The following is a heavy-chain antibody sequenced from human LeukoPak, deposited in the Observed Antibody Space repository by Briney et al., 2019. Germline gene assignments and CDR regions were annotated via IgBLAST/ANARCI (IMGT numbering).Heavy chain of an antibody. CDR2: IYYSGST. J-gene: IGHJ5*02. V-gene: IGHV4-61*08. D-gene: IGHD3-10*01. CDR1: GGSISSGGYY. CDR3: ARVLSMVRGAWFDP. Sequence: SETLSLTCTVSGGSISSGGYYWSWIRQHPGKGLEWIGYIYYSGSTNYNPSLKSRVTISVDTSKNQFSLKLSSVTAADTAVYYCARVLSMVRGAWFDPWGQGTLVTVSS.